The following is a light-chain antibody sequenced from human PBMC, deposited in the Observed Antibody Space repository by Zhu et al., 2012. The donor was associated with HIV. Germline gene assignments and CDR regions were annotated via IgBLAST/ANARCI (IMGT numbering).Light chain of an antibody. CDR3: QQLNSHPLST. V-gene: IGKV1-9*01. CDR2: DAS. CDR1: QPISSY. J-gene: IGKJ3*01. Sequence: DLQLTQSPSFLSASVGDRVTITCRASQPISSYLAWYQQKPGKAPNLLIYDASTLQSGVPSRFSGNGSGTEFTLTISSLQPEDFAIYYCQQLNSHPLSTFGPGTKVEIK.